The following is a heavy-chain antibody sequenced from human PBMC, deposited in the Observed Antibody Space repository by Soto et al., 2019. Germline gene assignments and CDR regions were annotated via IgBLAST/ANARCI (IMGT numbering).Heavy chain of an antibody. CDR1: GGSISSYY. J-gene: IGHJ4*02. CDR3: ASLYGSGSYYNSDVDY. D-gene: IGHD3-10*01. CDR2: IYYSGST. Sequence: SETLSLTCTVSGGSISSYYWSWIRQPPGKGLEWIGYIYYSGSTNYNPSLKSRVTISVDTSKNQFSLKLSSVTAADTAVYYCASLYGSGSYYNSDVDYWGQGTLVTVSS. V-gene: IGHV4-59*08.